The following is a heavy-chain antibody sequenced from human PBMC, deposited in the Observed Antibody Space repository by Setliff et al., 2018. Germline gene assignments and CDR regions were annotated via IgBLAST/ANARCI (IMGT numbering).Heavy chain of an antibody. V-gene: IGHV1-69*13. CDR1: GGTFSRSA. Sequence: GASVKVSCKASGGTFSRSAINWVRQAPGQGLEWMGGIIPIFGTATYAQKFQGRVTIIADESTSTTYMELSRLRSDDTAVYYCAREVDLAVAATGYWGQGTLVTVSS. CDR2: IIPIFGTA. D-gene: IGHD6-19*01. CDR3: AREVDLAVAATGY. J-gene: IGHJ4*02.